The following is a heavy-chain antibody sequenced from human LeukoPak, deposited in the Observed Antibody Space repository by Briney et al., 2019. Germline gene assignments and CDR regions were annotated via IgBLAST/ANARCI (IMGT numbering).Heavy chain of an antibody. CDR1: GFTRSSHW. CDR2: ISIDESRT. V-gene: IGHV3-74*01. J-gene: IGHJ4*02. D-gene: IGHD1-20*01. CDR3: ARARITGTTLPVDY. Sequence: GGSLRLSCAASGFTRSSHWMHWVRQAPGKGLVGVSRISIDESRTTYADSVKGRFTISRDNAKNSLYLQMNSLRAEDTAVYYCARARITGTTLPVDYWGQGTLVSVSS.